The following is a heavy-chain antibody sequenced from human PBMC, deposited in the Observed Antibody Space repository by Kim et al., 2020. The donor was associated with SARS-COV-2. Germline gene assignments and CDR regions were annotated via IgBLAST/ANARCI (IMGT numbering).Heavy chain of an antibody. CDR1: GGTFSSYA. Sequence: SVKVSCKASGGTFSSYAISWVRQAPGQGLEWMGGIIPIFGTANYAQKFQGRVTITADESTSTAYMELSSLRSEDTAVYYCARGLTYYPFNYYGSGKAKDYGMDVWGQGTTVTVSS. V-gene: IGHV1-69*13. J-gene: IGHJ6*02. D-gene: IGHD3-10*01. CDR3: ARGLTYYPFNYYGSGKAKDYGMDV. CDR2: IIPIFGTA.